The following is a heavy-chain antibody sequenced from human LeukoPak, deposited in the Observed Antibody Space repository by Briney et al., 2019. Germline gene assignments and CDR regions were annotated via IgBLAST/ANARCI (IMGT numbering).Heavy chain of an antibody. D-gene: IGHD4-23*01. J-gene: IGHJ4*02. V-gene: IGHV4-34*01. CDR1: GASFSDYN. CDR3: ARGTPGYDY. CDR2: VTHSGRT. Sequence: SETLSLTCTVYGASFSDYNRTWIRQAPGKGLEWIGEVTHSGRTNYNPSLESRLTISVDTSNNQFSLNLRSVTAADTAVYYCARGTPGYDYWGQGTLVSVSS.